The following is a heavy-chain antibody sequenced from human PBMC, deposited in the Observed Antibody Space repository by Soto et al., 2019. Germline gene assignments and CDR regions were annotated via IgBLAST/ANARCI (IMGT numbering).Heavy chain of an antibody. Sequence: XETLSLTCSVSGFSISSYFWSWIRRAPGGGLEWIGYTYHRGSTNYSPSLKSRVAISLDTSENQFSLKVNSVTAADTAVYYCARIGGYHGPLDSWGQGTPVTVSS. CDR1: GFSISSYF. CDR2: TYHRGST. CDR3: ARIGGYHGPLDS. J-gene: IGHJ4*02. D-gene: IGHD6-25*01. V-gene: IGHV4-59*01.